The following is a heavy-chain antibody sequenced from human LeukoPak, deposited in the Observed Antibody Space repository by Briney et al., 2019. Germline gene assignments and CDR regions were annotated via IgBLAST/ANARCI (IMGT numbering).Heavy chain of an antibody. J-gene: IGHJ3*02. CDR2: INPSGGST. Sequence: ASVKVSCKASGYTFTSYYMHWVRQAPGRGLEWMGIINPSGGSTSYAQKFQGRVTMTRDTSTSTVYMELSSLRSEDTAVYYCAGGGATMRGAFDIWGQGTMVTVSS. CDR3: AGGGATMRGAFDI. V-gene: IGHV1-46*01. CDR1: GYTFTSYY. D-gene: IGHD1-26*01.